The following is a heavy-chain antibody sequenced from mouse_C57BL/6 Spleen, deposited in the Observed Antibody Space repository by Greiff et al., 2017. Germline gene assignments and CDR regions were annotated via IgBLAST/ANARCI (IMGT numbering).Heavy chain of an antibody. D-gene: IGHD4-1*01. CDR1: GYTFTDYN. CDR3: ARRWTGFFDY. CDR2: INPNNGGT. J-gene: IGHJ2*01. Sequence: DVKLQESGPELVKPGASVKIPCKASGYTFTDYNMNWVKQSHGKSLEWIGDINPNNGGTIYNQKFKGKATLTVDKSSSTAYMELRSLTSEVTAVYDCARRWTGFFDYWGQGTTLTVSS. V-gene: IGHV1-18*01.